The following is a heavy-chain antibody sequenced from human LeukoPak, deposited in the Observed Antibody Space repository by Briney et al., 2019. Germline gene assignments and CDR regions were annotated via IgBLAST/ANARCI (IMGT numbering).Heavy chain of an antibody. CDR1: GYSISSGYY. V-gene: IGHV4-38-2*02. Sequence: SETLSLTCTVSGYSISSGYYWGWIRQPPGKGLEWIGSIYHSGSTYYNPSLKSRVTISVDTSKNQFSLKLSSVTAADTAVYYCARSGYSYGADAFDIWGQGTMVTVSS. D-gene: IGHD5-18*01. CDR2: IYHSGST. CDR3: ARSGYSYGADAFDI. J-gene: IGHJ3*02.